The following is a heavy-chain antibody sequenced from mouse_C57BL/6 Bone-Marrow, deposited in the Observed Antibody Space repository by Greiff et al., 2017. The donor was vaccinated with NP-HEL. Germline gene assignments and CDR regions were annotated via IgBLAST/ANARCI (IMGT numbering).Heavy chain of an antibody. V-gene: IGHV1-81*01. CDR3: AISYYGSSYGIWFAY. J-gene: IGHJ3*01. CDR2: IYPRSGNT. CDR1: GYTFTSYG. D-gene: IGHD1-1*01. Sequence: VQLVESGAELARPGASVKLSCKASGYTFTSYGISWVKQRTGQGLEWIGEIYPRSGNTYYNEKFKGKATLTADKSSSTAYMELRSLTSEDSAVYFCAISYYGSSYGIWFAYWGQGTLVTVSA.